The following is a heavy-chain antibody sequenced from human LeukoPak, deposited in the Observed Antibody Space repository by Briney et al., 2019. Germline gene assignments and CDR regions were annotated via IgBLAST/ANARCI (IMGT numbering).Heavy chain of an antibody. J-gene: IGHJ3*02. CDR2: INPNSGGT. D-gene: IGHD3-3*01. Sequence: GASVKVTCKASGYTFTGYYMHWVRQAPGQGLEWMGWINPNSGGTNYAQKFQGRVTMTRDTSISTAYMELSRLRSDDTAVYYRASIYDFWSGYPRGEAFDIWGQGTMVTVSS. CDR1: GYTFTGYY. CDR3: ASIYDFWSGYPRGEAFDI. V-gene: IGHV1-2*02.